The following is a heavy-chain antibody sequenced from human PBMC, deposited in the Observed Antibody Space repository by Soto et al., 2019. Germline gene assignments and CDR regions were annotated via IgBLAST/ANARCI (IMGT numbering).Heavy chain of an antibody. CDR3: AKDEYYYSRSGYYIFDY. D-gene: IGHD3-22*01. CDR2: ISHDGTNK. V-gene: IGHV3-30*18. CDR1: GFTFSAYG. J-gene: IGHJ4*02. Sequence: QAQLVESGGGVVQPGGSLRLSCAVSGFTFSAYGMHWVRQAPGKGLEWVAAISHDGTNKNYGDSVKGRFTISRDNSKNTLYLQMNSLRPEDTALYHCAKDEYYYSRSGYYIFDYWGQGTLVTVSS.